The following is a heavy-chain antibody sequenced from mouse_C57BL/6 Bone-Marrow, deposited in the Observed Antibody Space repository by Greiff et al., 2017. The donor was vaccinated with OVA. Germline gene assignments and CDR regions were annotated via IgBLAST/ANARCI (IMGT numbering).Heavy chain of an antibody. J-gene: IGHJ3*01. D-gene: IGHD2-2*01. CDR2: IDPSDSYT. V-gene: IGHV1-59*01. CDR1: GYTFTSYW. Sequence: QVQLQQPGAELVRPGTSVKLSCKASGYTFTSYWMHWVKQRPGQGLEWIGVIDPSDSYTNYNQKFKGKATLTVDTSSSTAYMQLSSLTSEDSAVDYCAREYGYAAWFAYWGQGTLVTVSA. CDR3: AREYGYAAWFAY.